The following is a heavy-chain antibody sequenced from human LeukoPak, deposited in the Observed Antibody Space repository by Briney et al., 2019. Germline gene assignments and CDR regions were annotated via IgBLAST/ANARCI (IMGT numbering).Heavy chain of an antibody. CDR2: IDSDGSRR. V-gene: IGHV3-74*01. CDR1: GFNFRHFL. CDR3: ARVGSGLRAFDL. J-gene: IGHJ3*01. D-gene: IGHD3-10*01. Sequence: GGSLRLSCAASGFNFRHFLMHWVRQGPGKGMVWVSRIDSDGSRRNYVDSVRGGFTISRDNAKNTLYLQMHGLRAEDTAVYYCARVGSGLRAFDLWGQGTMVTVSS.